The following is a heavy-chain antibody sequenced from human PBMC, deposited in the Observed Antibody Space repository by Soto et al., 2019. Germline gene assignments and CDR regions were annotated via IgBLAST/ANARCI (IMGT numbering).Heavy chain of an antibody. CDR1: GGSISSGGYS. CDR3: AREIFPYGMDV. V-gene: IGHV4-30-2*01. J-gene: IGHJ6*02. D-gene: IGHD3-3*01. Sequence: QVQLQESGSGLVKPSQTLSLTCAVSGGSISSGGYSWSWIRQPPGRGLEWIGNIYHSGSANYSPSLMTRATISLDRSMNQFSLKLPSVTAADTAIYYCAREIFPYGMDVWGPGTTVTVSS. CDR2: IYHSGSA.